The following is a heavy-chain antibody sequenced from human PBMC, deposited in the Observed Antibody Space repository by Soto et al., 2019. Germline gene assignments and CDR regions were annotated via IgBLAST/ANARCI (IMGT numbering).Heavy chain of an antibody. D-gene: IGHD6-13*01. Sequence: GASVKVSCKASGYTFTSYAMHWVRQAPGQGLEWMGWISAYNGNTNYAQKLQGRVTMTTDTSTSTAYMELRSLRSDDTAVYYCARESSSSCHDYWGQGTLVTVSS. CDR2: ISAYNGNT. CDR3: ARESSSSCHDY. CDR1: GYTFTSYA. V-gene: IGHV1-18*01. J-gene: IGHJ4*02.